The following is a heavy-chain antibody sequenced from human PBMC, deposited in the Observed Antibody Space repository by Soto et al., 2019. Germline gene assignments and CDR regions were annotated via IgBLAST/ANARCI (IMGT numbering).Heavy chain of an antibody. J-gene: IGHJ5*02. CDR2: ISPGSRYP. D-gene: IGHD2-15*01. CDR1: GFTFGDYA. CDR3: VRGGGGGLFDP. Sequence: GGSLRLSCTASGFTFGDYAMSCFRQAPGKGLEWLSYISPGSRYPAYADSVKGRFTISRDNAKRSLYLQMMSLTAEDTAIYYCVRGGGGGLFDPWGQGTMVTVSS. V-gene: IGHV3-11*06.